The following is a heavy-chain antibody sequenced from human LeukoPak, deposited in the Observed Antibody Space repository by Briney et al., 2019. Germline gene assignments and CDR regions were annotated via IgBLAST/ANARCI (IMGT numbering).Heavy chain of an antibody. V-gene: IGHV4-4*02. CDR3: AREPIDSSGWYN. Sequence: PSGTLSLTCAVSGGSISSNNWWSWVRQPPGKRLECIGEIYHSWSTNYNPSLMSRVTISVDKSKNQFSLKLSAETAADTSVYYCAREPIDSSGWYNWGQGTLVTVSS. D-gene: IGHD6-19*01. CDR1: GGSISSNNW. CDR2: IYHSWST. J-gene: IGHJ4*01.